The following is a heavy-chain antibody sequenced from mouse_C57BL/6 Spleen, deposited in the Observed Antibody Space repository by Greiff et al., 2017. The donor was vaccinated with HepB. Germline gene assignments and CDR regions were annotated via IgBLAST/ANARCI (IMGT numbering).Heavy chain of an antibody. CDR1: GYTFTDYY. CDR3: ARGGQLSW. J-gene: IGHJ3*02. V-gene: IGHV1-26*01. D-gene: IGHD3-2*02. CDR2: INPNNGGT. Sequence: EVQLVESGPELVKPGASVKISCKASGYTFTDYYMNWVKQSHGKSLEWIGDINPNNGGTSYNQKFKGKATLTVDKSSSTAYMELRSLTSEDSAVYYCARGGQLSWWGQGTLVTVSA.